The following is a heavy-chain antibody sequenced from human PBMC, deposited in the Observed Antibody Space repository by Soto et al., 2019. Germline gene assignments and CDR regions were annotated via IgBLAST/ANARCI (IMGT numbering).Heavy chain of an antibody. J-gene: IGHJ4*01. CDR1: GYTFTTYY. Sequence: ASVKVSCKASGYTFTTYYMHWVRQAPGQGLEWMGIINPSGSTSYAQKFQGRVTMTRDTSTSTVYMELSSLRSEDTAVSSCATVECSGGRCYYLDYWG. D-gene: IGHD2-15*01. CDR2: INPSGST. V-gene: IGHV1-46*03. CDR3: ATVECSGGRCYYLDY.